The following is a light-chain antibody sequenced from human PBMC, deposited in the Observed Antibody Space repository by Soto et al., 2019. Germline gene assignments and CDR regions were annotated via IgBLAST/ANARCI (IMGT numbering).Light chain of an antibody. J-gene: IGKJ5*01. Sequence: IVITQAPATLSVSPGERATSSCRASQSVSIKLAWYQQKPGHAPRLLIYDTSTTATGIPASFSGSGSGTEFTLTISSLQSEDFAVYYCQQYNNWPPITFGQGTRLEIK. CDR2: DTS. V-gene: IGKV3-15*01. CDR1: QSVSIK. CDR3: QQYNNWPPIT.